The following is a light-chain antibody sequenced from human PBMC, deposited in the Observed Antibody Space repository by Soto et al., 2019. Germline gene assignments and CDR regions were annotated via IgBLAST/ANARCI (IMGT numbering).Light chain of an antibody. CDR2: GAS. CDR1: HSVSSSY. CDR3: QQYGSSPTIT. J-gene: IGKJ5*01. V-gene: IGKV3-20*01. Sequence: IVSTQSPGSRSLSPGERAPLSRRASHSVSSSYLAWYQQKPSQAHRLLIYGASSTATGIPDRFSGSGSATDFTLTISRLEPDDLAAYYGQQYGSSPTITFGQGTRVEI.